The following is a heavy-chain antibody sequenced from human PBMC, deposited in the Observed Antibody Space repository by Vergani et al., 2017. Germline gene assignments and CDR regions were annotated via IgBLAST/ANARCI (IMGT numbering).Heavy chain of an antibody. Sequence: QVQLQESGPGLVKPSETLSLTCAVSAYSISSGYYWGWIRQPPGKGLEWIGSIYHSGSTYYNPSLKSRVTISVDTSKNQFSLKLSSVTAADTAVYYCARSRQQLVRGYNWFDPWGQGTLVTVSS. CDR1: AYSISSGYY. V-gene: IGHV4-38-2*01. CDR3: ARSRQQLVRGYNWFDP. J-gene: IGHJ5*02. CDR2: IYHSGST. D-gene: IGHD6-13*01.